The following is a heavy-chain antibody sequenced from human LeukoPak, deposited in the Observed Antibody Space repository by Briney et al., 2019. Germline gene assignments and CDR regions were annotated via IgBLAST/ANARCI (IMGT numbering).Heavy chain of an antibody. CDR2: ISYNGAGT. V-gene: IGHV3-64*01. J-gene: IGHJ6*03. CDR3: ARGHFWSGYTYQDYFYYMDV. Sequence: GGSQRLSCAASGFSFSKFAMHWVRQAPGRGLESVSGISYNGAGTYYANSVKGRFTISRDNSKKTLYLQVGSLRVEDMGVYYCARGHFWSGYTYQDYFYYMDVWGKGTAVTVSS. CDR1: GFSFSKFA. D-gene: IGHD3-3*02.